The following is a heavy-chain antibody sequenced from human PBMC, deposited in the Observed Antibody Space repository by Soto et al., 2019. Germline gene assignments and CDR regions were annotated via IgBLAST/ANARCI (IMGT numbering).Heavy chain of an antibody. V-gene: IGHV4-34*01. CDR3: ASWLVGAPFDS. J-gene: IGHJ4*01. D-gene: IGHD1-26*01. CDR1: VGSFSDYA. CDR2: INHSGRT. Sequence: PSGTLSLAFSVYVGSFSDYAWSWIRQPPGKGLEWIGEINHSGRTNFNPSLKSRVTISVDRSKNQFSLKLRSVTAADTGVYYCASWLVGAPFDSWGHGTLVTVSS.